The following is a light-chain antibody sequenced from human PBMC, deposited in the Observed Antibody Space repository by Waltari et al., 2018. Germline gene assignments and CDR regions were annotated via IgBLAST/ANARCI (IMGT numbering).Light chain of an antibody. V-gene: IGKV4-1*01. Sequence: DIVMTQSPESLTMSLGERATINCKSSQSRLDRTNNKNNLAWYQKKPAQPPRLLIYWAYTRDSGIPDRFSGSGSGTDFTLTVTNLQAEDVGIYYCQQYLRAPLTFGGGTKVEI. CDR1: QSRLDRTNNKNN. CDR3: QQYLRAPLT. CDR2: WAY. J-gene: IGKJ4*01.